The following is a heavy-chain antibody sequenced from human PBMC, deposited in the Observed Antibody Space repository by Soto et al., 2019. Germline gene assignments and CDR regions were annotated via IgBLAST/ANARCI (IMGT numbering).Heavy chain of an antibody. V-gene: IGHV3-7*01. CDR3: ASWVLPCSSTSCYDYYYYMDV. D-gene: IGHD2-2*01. CDR1: GFTFSSYW. Sequence: GGSLRLSCAASGFTFSSYWMSWVRQAPGKGLEWVANIKQDGSEKYYVDSVKGRFTISRDNAKNSLYLQMNSLRAEDTAVYYCASWVLPCSSTSCYDYYYYMDVWGKGTTVTVSS. CDR2: IKQDGSEK. J-gene: IGHJ6*03.